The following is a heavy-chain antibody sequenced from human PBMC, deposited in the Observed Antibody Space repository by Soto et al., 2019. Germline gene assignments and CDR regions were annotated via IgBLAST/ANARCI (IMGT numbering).Heavy chain of an antibody. J-gene: IGHJ6*02. Sequence: GSLRLSCAASGFTFSSYSMNWVRQAPGKGLEWVSYISSSSGTIYYADSVKGRFTISRDNAKNSLYLQMNSLRDEDTAVYYCARLITNCTNGVCHYGMDVWGQGTTVTVSS. D-gene: IGHD2-8*01. V-gene: IGHV3-48*02. CDR3: ARLITNCTNGVCHYGMDV. CDR2: ISSSSGTI. CDR1: GFTFSSYS.